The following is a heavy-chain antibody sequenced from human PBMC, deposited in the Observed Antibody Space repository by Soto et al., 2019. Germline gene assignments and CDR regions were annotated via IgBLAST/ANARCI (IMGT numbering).Heavy chain of an antibody. V-gene: IGHV3-73*01. J-gene: IGHJ4*01. CDR3: TRLISAAQDY. CDR2: IRDRAYNYAT. Sequence: EVLLVESGGRLVQPGWSLKLSCEASGFVFKDSSIHWVRQASGKGLEWVGRIRDRAYNYATAYAASVKGRFTISRDDSNNKAYLQMDSLKTEDTAIYYCTRLISAAQDYWGHGTLVTVSS. CDR1: GFVFKDSS. D-gene: IGHD3-10*01.